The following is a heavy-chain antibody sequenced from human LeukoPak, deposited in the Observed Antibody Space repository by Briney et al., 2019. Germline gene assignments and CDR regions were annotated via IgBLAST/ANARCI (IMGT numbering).Heavy chain of an antibody. J-gene: IGHJ4*02. CDR2: IYTDGST. CDR1: GGSISPYF. CDR3: ARRQTYFDY. Sequence: SETLSLTCTVSGGSISPYFWSWIRQPPGKGLEWTGYIYTDGSTKYNPSLKSRVTISLDTSKNQFSLKLSSVTAADTAVYYCARRQTYFDYWGQGTLVTVSS. V-gene: IGHV4-4*09.